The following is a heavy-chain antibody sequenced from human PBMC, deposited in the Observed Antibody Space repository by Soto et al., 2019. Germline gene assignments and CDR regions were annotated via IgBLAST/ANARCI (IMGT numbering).Heavy chain of an antibody. Sequence: KPSETLSLTCTVTGGAISGYNWTRIRQSDGEGLEWIGRIYSSGSTNYNPSLKSRVTISLDTSMNYFSLRLSSVTAADTAVYYCARGQRFSDWFDPWGHGTLVTSSS. J-gene: IGHJ5*02. CDR3: ARGQRFSDWFDP. CDR1: GGAISGYN. V-gene: IGHV4-4*07. D-gene: IGHD3-3*01. CDR2: IYSSGST.